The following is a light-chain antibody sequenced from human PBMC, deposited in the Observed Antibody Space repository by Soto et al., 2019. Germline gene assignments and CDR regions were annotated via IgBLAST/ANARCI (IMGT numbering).Light chain of an antibody. CDR1: HDVSVS. V-gene: IGKV3-11*01. CDR2: DAS. Sequence: EIVLTQSPDTLSLSPGEGGTLSCRASHDVSVSLVWYRQRPGQSPRLLIHDASNRATGISARFSGSGSGTDFTLTIGSLEPEESALYYCQQRASWPYTSGQGTKVDIK. CDR3: QQRASWPYT. J-gene: IGKJ2*01.